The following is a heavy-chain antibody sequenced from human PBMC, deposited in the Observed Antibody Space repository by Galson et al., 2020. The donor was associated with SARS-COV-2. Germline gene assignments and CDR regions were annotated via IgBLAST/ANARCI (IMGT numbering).Heavy chain of an antibody. D-gene: IGHD2-15*01. CDR2: IYNSGKT. CDR1: GYSISSGYY. CDR3: ARHTPRISLAPDWFDP. V-gene: IGHV4-38-2*01. J-gene: IGHJ5*02. Sequence: SQTLSLTCDVSGYSISSGYYWGWIRQPPGKGLEWIGSIYNSGKTYYNPSLRSRVSISVDTSKNQFSLWLSSVTAADTALYFCARHTPRISLAPDWFDPWGQGMLVTVSS.